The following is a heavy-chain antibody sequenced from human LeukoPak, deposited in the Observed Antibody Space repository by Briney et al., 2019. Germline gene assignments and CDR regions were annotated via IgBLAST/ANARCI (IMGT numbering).Heavy chain of an antibody. Sequence: GGSLRLSCAASGFTFSAYWMSWVRQAPGKGLEWVAHIKQDGSQEYYVDSVKGRFTISRDSAKNSLYLQMNSLRAEDTAVYYCARGVPYDSWSGPHYSDYWGQGTLVTVSS. V-gene: IGHV3-7*01. CDR3: ARGVPYDSWSGPHYSDY. CDR1: GFTFSAYW. D-gene: IGHD3-3*01. CDR2: IKQDGSQE. J-gene: IGHJ4*02.